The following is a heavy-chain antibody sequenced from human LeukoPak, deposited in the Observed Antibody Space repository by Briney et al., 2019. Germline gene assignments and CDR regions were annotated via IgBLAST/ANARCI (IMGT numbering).Heavy chain of an antibody. V-gene: IGHV3-48*03. CDR2: ISSSGSTI. CDR1: GFTFSSYE. Sequence: GGSLGLSCAASGFTFSSYEMNWVRQAPGKGLEWVSYISSSGSTIYYADSVKGRFTISRDNAKNSLYLQMNSLRAEDTAVYYCASGSIAAAADYWGQGTLVTVSS. D-gene: IGHD6-13*01. J-gene: IGHJ4*02. CDR3: ASGSIAAAADY.